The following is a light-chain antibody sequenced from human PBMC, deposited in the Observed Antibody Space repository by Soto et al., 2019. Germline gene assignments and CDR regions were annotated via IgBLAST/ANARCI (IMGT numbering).Light chain of an antibody. Sequence: DIQMTQSPSTLSASAGDRVTITCRASQSISNWLAWFQQKPGKAPKLLISEASTLESGGPSRFSGSGSGTEFTLTITTLQPDDFATYYCQQSIGTFGQGTKLEIK. CDR1: QSISNW. J-gene: IGKJ2*01. CDR2: EAS. CDR3: QQSIGT. V-gene: IGKV1-5*01.